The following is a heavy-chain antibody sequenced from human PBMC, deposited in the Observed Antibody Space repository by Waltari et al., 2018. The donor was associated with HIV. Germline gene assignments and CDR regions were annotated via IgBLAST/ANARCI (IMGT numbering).Heavy chain of an antibody. V-gene: IGHV4-61*02. Sequence: QVQLQESGPGLVQPSQTLSPPCTVSGGSIPRGSSHWLWIRQPAGKGLEWIGRVYISGSANYNPSLRRRVTMSLDTSKNQFSLKLSSVTAADTAVYYCARGLDILTGYYHWFSDLWGRGTLVTVSS. CDR3: ARGLDILTGYYHWFSDL. CDR2: VYISGSA. CDR1: GGSIPRGSSH. J-gene: IGHJ2*01. D-gene: IGHD3-9*01.